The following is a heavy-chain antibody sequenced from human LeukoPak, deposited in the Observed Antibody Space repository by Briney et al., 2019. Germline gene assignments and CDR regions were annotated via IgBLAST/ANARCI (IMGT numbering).Heavy chain of an antibody. CDR3: ASIAGSSSAISDY. J-gene: IGHJ4*02. D-gene: IGHD6-6*01. CDR2: ISYHGRDK. V-gene: IGHV3-30*04. CDR1: GFTFSGFA. Sequence: PGTSLRLSCAGSGFTFSGFAMHWVRQAPGKGLEWVAAISYHGRDKYYADAVSGRFTISRDNSKNTLHLEMNSLRTDDTAVYYCASIAGSSSAISDYWGQGTLVTVSS.